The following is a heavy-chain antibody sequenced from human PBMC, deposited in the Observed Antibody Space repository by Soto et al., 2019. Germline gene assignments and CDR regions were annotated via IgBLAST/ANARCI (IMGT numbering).Heavy chain of an antibody. Sequence: QVQLVQSGAEVKKPGASVKVSCKASGYSFTSYGISWVRQAPGQWREWMGWISAYNGNTKYSQKLQGRVTMTTDTSANTAHMALRRLTSDDTAVYYCTRDNGFAQSDVWGHGTTVTVSS. D-gene: IGHD2-8*01. V-gene: IGHV1-18*01. CDR3: TRDNGFAQSDV. CDR2: ISAYNGNT. CDR1: GYSFTSYG. J-gene: IGHJ6*02.